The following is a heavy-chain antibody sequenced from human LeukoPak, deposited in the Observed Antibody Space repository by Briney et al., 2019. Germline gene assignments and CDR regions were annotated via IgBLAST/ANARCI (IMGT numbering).Heavy chain of an antibody. Sequence: SETLSLTCAVYGGSFSDYYWTWIRQTPGKGLEWTGQISHSGTTSYNPSLKSRVTMSVDTSKNQFSLKLTSVTAADTAVYYCARGCPGYWGQGTLVTVSS. CDR1: GGSFSDYY. CDR2: ISHSGTT. V-gene: IGHV4-34*01. J-gene: IGHJ4*02. CDR3: ARGCPGY.